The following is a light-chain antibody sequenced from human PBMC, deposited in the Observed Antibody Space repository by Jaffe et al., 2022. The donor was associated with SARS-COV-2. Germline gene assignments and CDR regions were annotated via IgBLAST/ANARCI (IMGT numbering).Light chain of an antibody. CDR1: SSNIGDNT. J-gene: IGLJ3*02. CDR3: AAWDDRLNGWV. Sequence: QSVLTQPPSASGTPGQRVTISCSGGSSNIGDNTVTWYQQVPPTAPKLLIYNNNKRPSGVPDRVSGSKSGTSASLAISGLQSEDEADYYCAAWDDRLNGWVFGGGTKLTVL. CDR2: NNN. V-gene: IGLV1-44*01.